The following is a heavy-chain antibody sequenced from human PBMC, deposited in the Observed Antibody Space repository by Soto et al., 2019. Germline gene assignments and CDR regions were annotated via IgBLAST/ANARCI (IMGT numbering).Heavy chain of an antibody. Sequence: SETLSLTCNVSGGSISWWSWVRQPPGKGPEWIGEIYLSGSTSYNPAISVDKSKNQFLLKLRSVTAADTAVYYCARHPHSLIAVAARFDPWGQGTLVTVSS. V-gene: IGHV4-4*02. CDR3: ARHPHSLIAVAARFDP. D-gene: IGHD6-19*01. J-gene: IGHJ5*02. CDR2: IYLSGST. CDR1: GGSISW.